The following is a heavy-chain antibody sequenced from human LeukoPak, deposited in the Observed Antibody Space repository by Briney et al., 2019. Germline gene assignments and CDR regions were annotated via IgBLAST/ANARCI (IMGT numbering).Heavy chain of an antibody. Sequence: PGGSLRLSCAASGFTFDDYGMSWVRQAPGKGLEWVSGINWNGGSTGYADSVKGRFTISRDNAKNSLYLQMNSLRAEDTALYYCARGGYSYGHRSPYFDYWGQGTLVTVSS. CDR1: GFTFDDYG. CDR3: ARGGYSYGHRSPYFDY. CDR2: INWNGGST. V-gene: IGHV3-20*04. J-gene: IGHJ4*02. D-gene: IGHD5-18*01.